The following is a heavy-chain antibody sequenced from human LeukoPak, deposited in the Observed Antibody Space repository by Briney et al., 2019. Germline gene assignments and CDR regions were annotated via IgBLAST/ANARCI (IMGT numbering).Heavy chain of an antibody. Sequence: GGSLRLSCAASGFTFSSYGMHWVRQAPGKGLEWVAFIRYDGSNKYYADSVKGRFTISRDNSKNTLYLQMNSLRAEDTAVYYCARERCSRSGGSCMNTPDFDYWGQGTLVTVSS. D-gene: IGHD2-15*01. J-gene: IGHJ4*02. CDR1: GFTFSSYG. CDR2: IRYDGSNK. CDR3: ARERCSRSGGSCMNTPDFDY. V-gene: IGHV3-30*02.